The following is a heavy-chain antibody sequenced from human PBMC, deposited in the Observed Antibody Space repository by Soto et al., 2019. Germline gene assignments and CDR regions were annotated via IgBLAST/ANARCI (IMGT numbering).Heavy chain of an antibody. CDR1: GFTFSNDW. CDR3: TRGAPSGTFYDY. D-gene: IGHD6-13*01. CDR2: IKSKRDGGTI. Sequence: GGSLRLSCAASGFTFSNDWITWVRQAPGKGLEWIGRIKSKRDGGTIDDAAPVRGRFTISRDDSTNTLYLQMNNLKTEDTAIYYCTRGAPSGTFYDYWGQGTLVTVSS. J-gene: IGHJ4*02. V-gene: IGHV3-15*01.